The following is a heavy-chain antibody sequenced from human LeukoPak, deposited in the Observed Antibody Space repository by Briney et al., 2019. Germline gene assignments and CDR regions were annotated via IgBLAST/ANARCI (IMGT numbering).Heavy chain of an antibody. D-gene: IGHD3-22*01. CDR1: GGSISSYY. CDR2: IYYSGST. V-gene: IGHV4-59*01. CDR3: ARVRYYDSSGYYPTADY. J-gene: IGHJ4*02. Sequence: ASETLSLTCTVSGGSISSYYWSWIRQPPGKGLEWIGYIYYSGSTNYNPSLKSRVTISVDTSKNQFSLKLSSVTAADTAVYYCARVRYYDSSGYYPTADYWGQGTLVTVSS.